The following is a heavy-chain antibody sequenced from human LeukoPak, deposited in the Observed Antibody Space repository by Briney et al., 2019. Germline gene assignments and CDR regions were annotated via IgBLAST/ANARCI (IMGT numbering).Heavy chain of an antibody. V-gene: IGHV4-31*03. D-gene: IGHD3-22*01. CDR3: ASALGLHDEGGYFLNYYFDL. CDR1: GAAISSGADY. J-gene: IGHJ2*01. CDR2: IIHTGGA. Sequence: NSSETLSLICTVSGAAISSGADYWSWIRHFPGKGLEWLGYIIHTGGAYYNPSLESRGIMSVDTSKNQFSLRLTSATAADTAVYYCASALGLHDEGGYFLNYYFDLWGRGTLVTVSS.